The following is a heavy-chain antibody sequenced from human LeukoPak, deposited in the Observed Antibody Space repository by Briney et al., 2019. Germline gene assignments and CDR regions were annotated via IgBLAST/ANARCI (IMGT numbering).Heavy chain of an antibody. V-gene: IGHV3-33*06. CDR1: GFTFNNYA. Sequence: QPGRSLRLSCVASGFTFNNYAMHWVRQAPGKGLEWLAIIWQDGDKKEYGDSVRGRFTVSRDNSKNTLYLQMNSLRADDTAFYYCGKDRGPDMAVVDLIDHRGQGTLVAVSS. D-gene: IGHD2-2*01. CDR3: GKDRGPDMAVVDLIDH. J-gene: IGHJ4*02. CDR2: IWQDGDKK.